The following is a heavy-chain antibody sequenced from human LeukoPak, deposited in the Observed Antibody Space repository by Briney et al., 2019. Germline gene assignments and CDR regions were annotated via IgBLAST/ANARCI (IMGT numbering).Heavy chain of an antibody. J-gene: IGHJ4*02. Sequence: GGSLRLSCAASGFTFSSYAMSWVRQAPGKGLEWVSAISRSGGSTYYADSVKGRFAISRDNSKNTLYLQMNSLRAEDTAVYYCAKDIAAAGLDYWGQGTLVTVSS. CDR2: ISRSGGST. CDR1: GFTFSSYA. V-gene: IGHV3-23*01. CDR3: AKDIAAAGLDY. D-gene: IGHD6-13*01.